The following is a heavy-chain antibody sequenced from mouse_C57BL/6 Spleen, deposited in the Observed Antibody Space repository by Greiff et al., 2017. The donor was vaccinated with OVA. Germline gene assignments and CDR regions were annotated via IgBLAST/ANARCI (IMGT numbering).Heavy chain of an antibody. D-gene: IGHD1-1*01. CDR2: ISDGGSYT. CDR1: GFTFSSYA. V-gene: IGHV5-4*01. CDR3: AREDDYGSTRYFDV. Sequence: EVQLVESGGGLVKPGGSLKLSCAASGFTFSSYAMSWVRQTPEKRLEWVATISDGGSYTYYPDNVKGRFTISRDNAKNNLYLQMSHLKSEDTAMYYCAREDDYGSTRYFDVWGTGTTVTVSS. J-gene: IGHJ1*03.